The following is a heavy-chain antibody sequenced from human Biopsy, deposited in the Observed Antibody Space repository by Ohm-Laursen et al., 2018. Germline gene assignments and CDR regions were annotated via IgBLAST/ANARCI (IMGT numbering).Heavy chain of an antibody. CDR2: IYNDVST. CDR1: GASVSSGSYD. D-gene: IGHD5-18*01. V-gene: IGHV4-61*01. Sequence: GTLSLTCTVSGASVSSGSYDWSWIRQPPGKGLGGMGNIYNDVSTKYNPSLRSRVTISADKSTNQFSLKLRSVTAADTAVYYCARGYAGLYEAFDFWGQGTVVTVAS. CDR3: ARGYAGLYEAFDF. J-gene: IGHJ3*01.